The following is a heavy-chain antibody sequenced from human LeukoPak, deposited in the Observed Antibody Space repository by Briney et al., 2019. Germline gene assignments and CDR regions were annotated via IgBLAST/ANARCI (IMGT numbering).Heavy chain of an antibody. J-gene: IGHJ5*02. CDR3: AKPVEPDSQTRLDP. CDR2: ISYDGSNK. D-gene: IGHD1-14*01. CDR1: GFTFSSYA. Sequence: GSLRLSCAASGFTFSSYAMHWVRQAPGKGLEWVAVISYDGSNKYYADSVKGRFTISRDNSKNTLYLQMNSLRAEDTAVYYCAKPVEPDSQTRLDPWGQGTLVTVSS. V-gene: IGHV3-30-3*01.